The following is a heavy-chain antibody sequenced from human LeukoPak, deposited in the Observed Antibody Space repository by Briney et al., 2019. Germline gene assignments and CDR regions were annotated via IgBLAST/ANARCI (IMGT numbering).Heavy chain of an antibody. Sequence: SETLSLTCTVSGGSISSYYWSWIRRPPGKGLEWIGYIYYSGSTNYNPSLKSRVTISVNTSKNQFSLKLSSVTAADTAVYYCAREYIAVAGTWFDPWGQGTLVTVSS. V-gene: IGHV4-59*01. CDR2: IYYSGST. D-gene: IGHD6-19*01. CDR1: GGSISSYY. CDR3: AREYIAVAGTWFDP. J-gene: IGHJ5*02.